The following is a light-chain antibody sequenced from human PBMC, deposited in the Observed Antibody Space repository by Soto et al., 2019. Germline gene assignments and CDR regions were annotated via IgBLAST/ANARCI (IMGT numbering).Light chain of an antibody. CDR1: SSDVGGYNY. CDR2: EVS. Sequence: QSVLTQPPSASGSPGQSVTISCTGTSSDVGGYNYVSWYQQHPGKAPKLMIYEVSKRPSGVPDRFSGSKSGNTASLTVSGLQAEDEAHYYCSSYAGSNILLFGGGTKLTVL. J-gene: IGLJ2*01. CDR3: SSYAGSNILL. V-gene: IGLV2-8*01.